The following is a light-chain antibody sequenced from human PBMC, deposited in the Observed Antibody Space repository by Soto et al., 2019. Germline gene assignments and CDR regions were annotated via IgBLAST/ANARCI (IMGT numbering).Light chain of an antibody. J-gene: IGKJ3*01. CDR3: QQGFT. CDR2: GAS. Sequence: EIVLTQSPGTLSLSPGGRATLSCRASQSVSSSYLAWYQQKPGQAPRLLIYGASSRATGIPDRFSGSGSGTDFTLTISRLEPEDFAVYYCQQGFTFGPGTKVDIK. CDR1: QSVSSSY. V-gene: IGKV3-20*01.